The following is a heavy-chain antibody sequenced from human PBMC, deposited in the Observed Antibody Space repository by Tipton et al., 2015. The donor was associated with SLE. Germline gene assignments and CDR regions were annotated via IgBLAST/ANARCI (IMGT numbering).Heavy chain of an antibody. D-gene: IGHD3-10*01. J-gene: IGHJ6*02. V-gene: IGHV3-30*03. Sequence: SLRLSCAASGFTFSSYGMHWVRQAPGKGLEWVAVISYDGSNKYYADSVKGRFTISRDNAKNSLYLQMNSLRAEDTALYYCARRYYGSGSFCMDVWGQGTTVTVSS. CDR3: ARRYYGSGSFCMDV. CDR1: GFTFSSYG. CDR2: ISYDGSNK.